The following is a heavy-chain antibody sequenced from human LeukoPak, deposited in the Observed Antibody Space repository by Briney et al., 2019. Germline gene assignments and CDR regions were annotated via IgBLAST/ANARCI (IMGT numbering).Heavy chain of an antibody. Sequence: SETLSLTCTVSGGSISSSSYYWGWIRQPPGKGLEWIGSIYYSGSTYYNPSLKSRVTISVDTSKNQFSLKLSSVTAADTAVYYCARSRTMSPWFDPWGQGTLVTVSS. CDR2: IYYSGST. D-gene: IGHD3-10*02. J-gene: IGHJ5*02. CDR1: GGSISSSSYY. V-gene: IGHV4-39*07. CDR3: ARSRTMSPWFDP.